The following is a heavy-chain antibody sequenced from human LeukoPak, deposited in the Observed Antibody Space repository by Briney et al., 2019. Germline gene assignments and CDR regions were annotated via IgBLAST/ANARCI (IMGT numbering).Heavy chain of an antibody. CDR2: ISGSGGST. CDR1: GFTFSTFA. V-gene: IGHV3-23*01. D-gene: IGHD5-18*01. Sequence: PGGSLRLSCAASGFTFSTFAMVWVRQPPGKGLEWVSAISGSGGSTYYADSVKGRFTISRDNSKNTLYLQMNSLRAEDTAVYYCANLRDTAMVPPEYYFDYWGQGTLVTVSS. CDR3: ANLRDTAMVPPEYYFDY. J-gene: IGHJ4*02.